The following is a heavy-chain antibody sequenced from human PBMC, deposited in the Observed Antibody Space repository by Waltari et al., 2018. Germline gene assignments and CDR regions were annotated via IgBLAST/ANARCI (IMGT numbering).Heavy chain of an antibody. D-gene: IGHD1-26*01. CDR3: AREGGRIVGVSTLGS. J-gene: IGHJ4*02. CDR2: INPNSGST. Sequence: QLQLVQSGAAVKKPGASVKVCGKGPGYTFTSYAINWVRQATGQGLEWMGWINPNSGSTGYAHKFQGRVTMTRNTSISTAYMELSSLRSEDTAVYYCAREGGRIVGVSTLGSWGQGTLVTVSS. CDR1: GYTFTSYA. V-gene: IGHV1-8*01.